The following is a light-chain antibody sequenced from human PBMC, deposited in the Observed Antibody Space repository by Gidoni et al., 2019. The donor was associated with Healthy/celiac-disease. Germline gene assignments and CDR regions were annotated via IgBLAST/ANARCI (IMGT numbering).Light chain of an antibody. V-gene: IGKV4-1*01. J-gene: IGKJ1*01. CDR1: QSVLYSSNNKNY. CDR2: WAA. Sequence: DFVMTQSLDSLAVSLGASATIHCKSSQSVLYSSNNKNYLAWYQQKPGQPPKLLIYWAATRESGVPDRFSGSGSGTDLTLTISSLQAEDVAVYYCQQYYSTPWTFGQGTKVEIK. CDR3: QQYYSTPWT.